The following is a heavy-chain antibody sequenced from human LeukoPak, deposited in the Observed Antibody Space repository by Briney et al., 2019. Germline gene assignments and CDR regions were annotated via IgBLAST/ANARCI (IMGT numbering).Heavy chain of an antibody. CDR1: GGSISSSSYY. CDR3: ARLSTVTTGFGIDY. Sequence: PSETLSLTCTVSGGSISSSSYYWGWIRQPPGKGLEWIGSIFYSGTTYYNPSLKSRVTISVDTSKNQFSLKLSSVTAADTAVYYCARLSTVTTGFGIDYWGQGTLVTVSS. D-gene: IGHD4-11*01. J-gene: IGHJ4*02. CDR2: IFYSGTT. V-gene: IGHV4-39*01.